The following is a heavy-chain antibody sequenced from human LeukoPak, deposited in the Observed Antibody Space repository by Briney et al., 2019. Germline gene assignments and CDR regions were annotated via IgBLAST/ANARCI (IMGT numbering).Heavy chain of an antibody. D-gene: IGHD2-15*01. CDR2: ISSSSSYI. CDR3: ARDTPSYCSGGSCYG. V-gene: IGHV3-21*01. J-gene: IGHJ4*02. Sequence: GGSLRLSCAASGFTFSSYSMNWVHQAPGKGLEWVSSISSSSSYIYYADSVKGRFTISRDNAKNSLYLQMNSLRAEDTAVYYCARDTPSYCSGGSCYGWGQGTLVTVSS. CDR1: GFTFSSYS.